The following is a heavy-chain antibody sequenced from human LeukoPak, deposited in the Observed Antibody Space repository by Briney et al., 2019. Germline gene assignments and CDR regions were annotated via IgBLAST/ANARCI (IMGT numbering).Heavy chain of an antibody. CDR3: AKDGDYYDILNRENWFDP. Sequence: GRFLRLSCAASGFTFSSYAMSWVRQAPGKGLEWVSAISGSGGSTYYADSVKGRFTISRGNSKNTLYLQMNSLRAEDTAVYYCAKDGDYYDILNRENWFDPWGQGTLVTVSS. CDR2: ISGSGGST. CDR1: GFTFSSYA. D-gene: IGHD3-9*01. J-gene: IGHJ5*02. V-gene: IGHV3-23*01.